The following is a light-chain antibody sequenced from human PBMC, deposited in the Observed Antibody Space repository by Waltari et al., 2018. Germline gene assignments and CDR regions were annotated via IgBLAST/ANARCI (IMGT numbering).Light chain of an antibody. Sequence: DIQLTQSPSTLSASVGDRVTITCRASQSIYSWLAWYQQKPEQAPKLLIYRASSLESGVPSRFSGSGSGTEFTLTISSLQPDDLATYYCQQYNSYSPVTFGGGTKVEIK. J-gene: IGKJ4*01. CDR1: QSIYSW. V-gene: IGKV1-5*03. CDR2: RAS. CDR3: QQYNSYSPVT.